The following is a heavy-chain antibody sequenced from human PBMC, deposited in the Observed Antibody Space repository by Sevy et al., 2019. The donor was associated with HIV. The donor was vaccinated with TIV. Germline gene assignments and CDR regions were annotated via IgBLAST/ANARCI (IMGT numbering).Heavy chain of an antibody. J-gene: IGHJ4*02. V-gene: IGHV3-30-3*01. D-gene: IGHD3-16*01. CDR2: ISYDGSNK. CDR1: GFTFSSYA. CDR3: ARGPPMKTRGESCH. Sequence: GGSLRLSCAASGFTFSSYAMHWVRQAPGKGLEWVAVISYDGSNKYYADSVKGRFTISRDNSKNTLYLQMNSLRAEDTAVYYCARGPPMKTRGESCHWGQGTLVTVSS.